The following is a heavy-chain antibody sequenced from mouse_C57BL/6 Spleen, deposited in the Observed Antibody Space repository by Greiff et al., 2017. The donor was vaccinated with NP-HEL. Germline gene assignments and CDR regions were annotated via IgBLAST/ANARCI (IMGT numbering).Heavy chain of an antibody. Sequence: EVHLVESGGGLVKPGGSLKLSCAASGFTFSSYAMSWVRQTPEKRLEWVATISDGGSYTYYPDNVKGRFTISRDNAKNNLYLQMSHLKSEDTAMYYCARDLYPEGDYFDYWGQGTTLTVSS. CDR2: ISDGGSYT. D-gene: IGHD2-1*01. J-gene: IGHJ2*01. V-gene: IGHV5-4*01. CDR3: ARDLYPEGDYFDY. CDR1: GFTFSSYA.